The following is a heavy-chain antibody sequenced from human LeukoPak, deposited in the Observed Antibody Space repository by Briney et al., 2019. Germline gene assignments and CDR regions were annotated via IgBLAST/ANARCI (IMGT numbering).Heavy chain of an antibody. Sequence: PGKSLRLSCAASGFIFRSYPMHWVRQAPGKGLAGVSVISYTGSDKYFADSVKGRFTISRDNSKNTLYLQMNSLRTEDTAVYYCARDLGDYYATSGIFDLWGQGTLVTVSS. CDR3: ARDLGDYYATSGIFDL. CDR2: ISYTGSDK. CDR1: GFIFRSYP. J-gene: IGHJ4*02. V-gene: IGHV3-30*01. D-gene: IGHD3-22*01.